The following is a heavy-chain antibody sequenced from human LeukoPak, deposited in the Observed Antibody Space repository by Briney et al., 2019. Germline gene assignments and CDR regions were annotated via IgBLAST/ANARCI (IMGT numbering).Heavy chain of an antibody. CDR1: GFTFSSYW. Sequence: GGSLRLSCAASGFTFSSYWMHWVRQAPGKGLVWVSRINSDGSSTSYADSVKGRFTISRDNAKNTLYLQMNSLRAEDTAVYYCARGQAYYDFWSGYQLGHWFDPWGQGTLVTVSS. CDR3: ARGQAYYDFWSGYQLGHWFDP. J-gene: IGHJ5*02. V-gene: IGHV3-74*01. CDR2: INSDGSST. D-gene: IGHD3-3*01.